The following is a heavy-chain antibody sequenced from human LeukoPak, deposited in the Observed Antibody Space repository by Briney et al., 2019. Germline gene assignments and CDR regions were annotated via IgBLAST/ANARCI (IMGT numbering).Heavy chain of an antibody. CDR2: IYYSGST. V-gene: IGHV4-39*01. J-gene: IGHJ4*02. D-gene: IGHD6-13*01. CDR1: GGSISSGGYY. Sequence: SETLSLTCTVSGGSISSGGYYWSWFRQHPGKGLEWIGYIYYSGSTYYNPSLKSRVTISVDTSKNQFSLKLSSVTAADTAVYYCARHNGRYSSSWLFDYWGQGTLVTVSS. CDR3: ARHNGRYSSSWLFDY.